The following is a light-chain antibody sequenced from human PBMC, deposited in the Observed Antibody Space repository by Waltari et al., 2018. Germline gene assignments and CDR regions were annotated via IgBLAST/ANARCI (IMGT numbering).Light chain of an antibody. CDR1: QSVSRS. CDR2: GAS. CDR3: QHYVRLPAT. Sequence: IVLTQSPGTLSLSPGERVTLSRRTSQSVSRSLAWYQQKPAQAPKRPIYGASTRATGIPNRFTGSDYGTDVSLTISSLEPDDFAIYCCQHYVRLPATFDQGTKVEIK. V-gene: IGKV3-20*01. J-gene: IGKJ1*01.